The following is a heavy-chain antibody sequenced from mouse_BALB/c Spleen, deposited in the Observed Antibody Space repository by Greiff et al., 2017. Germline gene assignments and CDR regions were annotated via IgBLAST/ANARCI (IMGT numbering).Heavy chain of an antibody. V-gene: IGHV5-4*02. CDR1: GFTFSDYY. CDR2: ISDGGSYT. Sequence: EVMLVESGGGLVKPGGSLKLSCAASGFTFSDYYMYWVRQTPEKRLEWVATISDGGSYTYYPDSVKGRFTISRDNAKNNLYLQMSSLKSEDTAMYYCARGVGPYYFDYWGQGTTLTVSS. CDR3: ARGVGPYYFDY. J-gene: IGHJ2*01. D-gene: IGHD1-3*01.